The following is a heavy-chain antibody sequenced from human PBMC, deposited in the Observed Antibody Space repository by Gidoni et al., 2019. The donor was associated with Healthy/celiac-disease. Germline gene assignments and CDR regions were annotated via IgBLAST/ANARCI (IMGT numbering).Heavy chain of an antibody. V-gene: IGHV4-34*01. Sequence: QVQLQQWGAGLLKPSETLSLTCAVDGGSFSGYYWSWIRQPPGKGLEWIGEINHSGSTNYNPSLKSRVTISVDTSKNQFSLKLSSVTAADTAVYYCARGRSDYIWGSYRPTHFDYWGQGTLVTVSS. CDR2: INHSGST. CDR3: ARGRSDYIWGSYRPTHFDY. D-gene: IGHD3-16*02. CDR1: GGSFSGYY. J-gene: IGHJ4*02.